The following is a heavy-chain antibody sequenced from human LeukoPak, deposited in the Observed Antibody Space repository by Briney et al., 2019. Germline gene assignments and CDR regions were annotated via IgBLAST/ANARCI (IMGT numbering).Heavy chain of an antibody. CDR1: GYIFTDYY. D-gene: IGHD4-17*01. CDR3: AKDRYGDYVYYAMDV. V-gene: IGHV1-2*02. Sequence: ASVKVSCKASGYIFTDYYVHWVRQAPGQGLEWMGWINPNSGDTNFAQKFQGRVTMTRDTSINTAYMQLSGLTSDDTAVYYCAKDRYGDYVYYAMDVWGKGTTVTVSS. CDR2: INPNSGDT. J-gene: IGHJ6*04.